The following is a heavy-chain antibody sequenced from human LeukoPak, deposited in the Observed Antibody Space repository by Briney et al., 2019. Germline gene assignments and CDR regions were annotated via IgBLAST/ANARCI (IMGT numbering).Heavy chain of an antibody. V-gene: IGHV4-59*01. CDR2: IYYSGST. Sequence: SETLSLTCTVSGGSISSYYWSWIRQPPGKGLEWIGYIYYSGSTNYNPSLKSRVTISVDTSKNQFSLKLSSVTAADTAVYYCARGSRFLEWLAQLDWFDPWGQGTLVTVSS. CDR3: ARGSRFLEWLAQLDWFDP. J-gene: IGHJ5*02. D-gene: IGHD3-3*01. CDR1: GGSISSYY.